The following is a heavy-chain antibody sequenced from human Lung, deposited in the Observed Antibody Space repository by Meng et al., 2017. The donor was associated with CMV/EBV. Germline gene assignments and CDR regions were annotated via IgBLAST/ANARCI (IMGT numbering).Heavy chain of an antibody. CDR1: GFNFGTFG. Sequence: SXSASGFNFGTFGMHWVRQAPGKGLEWVSFIRYDGSDKYYVDLVKGRFTVSRDNSRNTVFLQMSSLRDEDTAVYYCAKALSNYDSWSGCGHWGQGTXVTVSS. J-gene: IGHJ4*02. CDR2: IRYDGSDK. D-gene: IGHD3-3*01. CDR3: AKALSNYDSWSGCGH. V-gene: IGHV3-30*02.